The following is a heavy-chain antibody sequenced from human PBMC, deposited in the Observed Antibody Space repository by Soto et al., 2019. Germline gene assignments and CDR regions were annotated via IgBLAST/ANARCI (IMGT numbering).Heavy chain of an antibody. Sequence: QVQLVESGGGVVQPGRSLRLSCAASGFTFSSYGMHWVRQAPGKGLEWVAVIWYDGSNKYYADSVKGRFTISRDNSKNTLYLQMNSLRAEDTAVYYCARDFGIIAAAVLNYWRQGTLVTVSS. CDR1: GFTFSSYG. V-gene: IGHV3-33*01. D-gene: IGHD6-13*01. CDR2: IWYDGSNK. J-gene: IGHJ4*02. CDR3: ARDFGIIAAAVLNY.